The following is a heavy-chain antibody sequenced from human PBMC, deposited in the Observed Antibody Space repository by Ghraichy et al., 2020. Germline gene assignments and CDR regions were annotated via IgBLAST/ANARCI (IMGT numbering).Heavy chain of an antibody. Sequence: SETLSLTCAVSGGSISSGGYSWSWIRQPPGKGLEWIGYIYHSGSTYYNPSLKSRVTISVDRSKNQFSLKLSSVTAADTAVYYCAGSPDFSSGWYGWFDPWGQGTLVTVSS. V-gene: IGHV4-30-2*01. D-gene: IGHD6-19*01. CDR3: AGSPDFSSGWYGWFDP. J-gene: IGHJ5*02. CDR2: IYHSGST. CDR1: GGSISSGGYS.